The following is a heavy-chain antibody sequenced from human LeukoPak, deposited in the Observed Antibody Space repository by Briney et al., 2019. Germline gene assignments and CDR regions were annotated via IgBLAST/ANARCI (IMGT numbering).Heavy chain of an antibody. V-gene: IGHV3-9*01. CDR3: AKVHSGSYLVSYDAFDI. D-gene: IGHD1-26*01. Sequence: PGRSLRLSCAASGFTFDDYAMHWVRRAPGKGLEWVSGISWNSGSIGYADSVKGRFTISRDNAKNSLYLQMNSLRAEDTALYYCAKVHSGSYLVSYDAFDIWGQGTMVTVSS. J-gene: IGHJ3*02. CDR2: ISWNSGSI. CDR1: GFTFDDYA.